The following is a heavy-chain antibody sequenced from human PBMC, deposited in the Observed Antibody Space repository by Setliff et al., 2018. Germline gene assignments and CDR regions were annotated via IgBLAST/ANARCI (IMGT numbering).Heavy chain of an antibody. J-gene: IGHJ3*01. Sequence: SETLSLPCTVSGDSISGGDYYWTWIRQPAGKRLEWIGRVYKSGTTYNAFFARRVTISVDTSKNQFSLKLSSVTAADTAVYYCARIGGSTTVNLLGLFQTPPDAFDFWGQGTMVTV. CDR2: VYKSGTT. CDR3: ARIGGSTTVNLLGLFQTPPDAFDF. V-gene: IGHV4-61*02. CDR1: GDSISGGDYY. D-gene: IGHD4-17*01.